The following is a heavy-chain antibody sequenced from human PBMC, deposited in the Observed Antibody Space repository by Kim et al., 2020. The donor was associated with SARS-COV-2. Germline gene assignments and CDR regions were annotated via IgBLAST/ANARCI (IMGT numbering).Heavy chain of an antibody. D-gene: IGHD1-7*01. Sequence: SETLSLTCTVSGGSISSSSYYWGWIRQPPGKGLEWIGSIYYSGSTYYNPSLKSRVTISVDTSKNQFSLKLSSVTAADTAVYYCARHSDWNYDLHFDYWGQGTLVTVSS. J-gene: IGHJ4*02. CDR1: GGSISSSSYY. CDR2: IYYSGST. V-gene: IGHV4-39*01. CDR3: ARHSDWNYDLHFDY.